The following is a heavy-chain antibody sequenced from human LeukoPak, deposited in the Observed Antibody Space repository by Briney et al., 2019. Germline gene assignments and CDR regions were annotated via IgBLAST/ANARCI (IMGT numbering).Heavy chain of an antibody. J-gene: IGHJ4*02. CDR1: GFTFSSYS. CDR2: ISGSGGST. V-gene: IGHV3-23*01. D-gene: IGHD6-19*01. Sequence: GGSLRLSCAASGFTFSSYSMNWVRQAPGKGLEWVSAISGSGGSTYYADSVKGRFTISRDNSKNTLYLQMNSLRAEDTAVYYCAKARWLATYYFDYWGQGTLVTVSS. CDR3: AKARWLATYYFDY.